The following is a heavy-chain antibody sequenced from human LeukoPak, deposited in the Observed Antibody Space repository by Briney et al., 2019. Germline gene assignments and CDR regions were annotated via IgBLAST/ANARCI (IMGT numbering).Heavy chain of an antibody. CDR1: GYTFTGYY. V-gene: IGHV1-2*02. CDR3: ARGASSGWYGWLDP. D-gene: IGHD6-19*01. CDR2: INPNSGGT. J-gene: IGHJ5*02. Sequence: ASVKVSCKASGYTFTGYYMHWVRQAPGQGLEWMGWINPNSGGTTYAQNFQGRVTMTRDTSISTAYMELSSLRSDDTAVYYCARGASSGWYGWLDPWGQGTLVTVSS.